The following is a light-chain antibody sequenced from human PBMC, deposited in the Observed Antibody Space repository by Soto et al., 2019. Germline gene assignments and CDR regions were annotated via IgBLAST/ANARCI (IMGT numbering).Light chain of an antibody. CDR2: GTS. J-gene: IGKJ1*01. CDR3: QQCGSLPGT. Sequence: ETVLTQSPGTLSLSPGDRATLSCRASQSVNGNYLGWYQQKPGQVPRLLIYGTSSRATGIPDRFSGSGSGTDFTLTICRLVPEDFAVYYCQQCGSLPGTFGQCTKVEIK. V-gene: IGKV3-20*01. CDR1: QSVNGNY.